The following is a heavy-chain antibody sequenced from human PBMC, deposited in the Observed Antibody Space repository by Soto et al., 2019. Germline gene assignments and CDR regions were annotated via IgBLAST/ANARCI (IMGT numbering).Heavy chain of an antibody. CDR2: IWSDGNNK. Sequence: PVASLRLSCAASGFMFSNYVMHWVRQAPGKGLEWVAVIWSDGNNKYYADSVKGRFTISRENSKNTEYMQMNSLRAEDTAVYYCVRGDNWNDEASDYWGQGT. V-gene: IGHV3-33*01. CDR1: GFMFSNYV. CDR3: VRGDNWNDEASDY. J-gene: IGHJ4*02. D-gene: IGHD1-1*01.